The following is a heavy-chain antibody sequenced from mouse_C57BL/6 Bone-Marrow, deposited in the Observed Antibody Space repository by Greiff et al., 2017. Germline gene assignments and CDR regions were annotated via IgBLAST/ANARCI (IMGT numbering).Heavy chain of an antibody. CDR1: GYAFTNYL. CDR2: INPGSGGT. Sequence: QVQLQQSGAELVRPGTSVKVSCKASGYAFTNYLIEWVKQRPGQGLEWIGVINPGSGGTNYNEKFKGKATLTADKSSSTAYMQLSSLTSEGSAVYFCAINYYGSSYWYFDVWGTGTTVTVSS. J-gene: IGHJ1*03. D-gene: IGHD1-1*01. CDR3: AINYYGSSYWYFDV. V-gene: IGHV1-54*01.